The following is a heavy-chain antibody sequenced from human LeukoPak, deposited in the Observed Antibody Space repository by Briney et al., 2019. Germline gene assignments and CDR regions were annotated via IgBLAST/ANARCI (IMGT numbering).Heavy chain of an antibody. J-gene: IGHJ4*02. CDR1: GFTFSSYG. CDR2: IRYDGSNK. Sequence: GGSLRLSCAASGFTFSSYGMHWVRQAPGKGLEWVAFIRYDGSNKYYADSVKGRFTISRDNSKNTLYLQMNSLRAEDTAVYYCANILSGSYPIDYWGQGTLATVSS. D-gene: IGHD1-26*01. CDR3: ANILSGSYPIDY. V-gene: IGHV3-30*02.